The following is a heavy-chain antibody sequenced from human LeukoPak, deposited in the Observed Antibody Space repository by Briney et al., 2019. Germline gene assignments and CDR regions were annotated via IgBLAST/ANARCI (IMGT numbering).Heavy chain of an antibody. CDR3: AKERYDSSGYTHPQFDY. V-gene: IGHV3-23*01. D-gene: IGHD3-22*01. CDR2: ISGSGGST. CDR1: GFTFSSYG. Sequence: GGSLRLSCAASGFTFSSYGMSWVRQAPGKGLEWVSAISGSGGSTYYADSVKGRFTISRDNAKNSLYLQMNSLRAEDTALYYCAKERYDSSGYTHPQFDYWGQGTLVTVSS. J-gene: IGHJ4*02.